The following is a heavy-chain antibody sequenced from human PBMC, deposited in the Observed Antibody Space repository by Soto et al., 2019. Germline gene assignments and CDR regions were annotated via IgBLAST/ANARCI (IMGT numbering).Heavy chain of an antibody. CDR1: GFNLKDYG. CDR3: VKDYSHGRFRDY. D-gene: IGHD1-26*01. Sequence: EVDLVESGGGLVQPGGSLRLSCSASGFNLKDYGMYWVRQAPGKGLEQVATSTYVGGTPYYVESVKGRFTVSRDNSKNTLYLQMGSLRPEDTAIYFCVKDYSHGRFRDYWGQGTLVTVSS. CDR2: STYVGGTP. V-gene: IGHV3-64D*06. J-gene: IGHJ4*02.